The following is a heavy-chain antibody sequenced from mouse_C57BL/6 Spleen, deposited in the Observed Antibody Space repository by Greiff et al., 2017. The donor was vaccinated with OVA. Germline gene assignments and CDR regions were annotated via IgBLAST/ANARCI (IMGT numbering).Heavy chain of an antibody. CDR2: IWRGGST. CDR1: GFSLTSYG. CDR3: AKEGLITAVVAGALDY. J-gene: IGHJ4*01. Sequence: QVQLQQSGPGLVQPSQSLSITCTVSGFSLTSYGVHWVRQSPGKGLEWLGVIWRGGSTDYNAAFMSRLSITKDNSKSQVFCKMNSLQADDTAIYYCAKEGLITAVVAGALDYWGQGTSVTVSS. D-gene: IGHD1-1*01. V-gene: IGHV2-5*01.